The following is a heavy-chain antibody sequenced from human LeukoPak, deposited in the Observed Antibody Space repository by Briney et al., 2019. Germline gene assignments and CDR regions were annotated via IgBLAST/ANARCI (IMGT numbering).Heavy chain of an antibody. V-gene: IGHV3-23*01. Sequence: GGSLRLSCAASGFTFSSYAMSWVRQAPGKGLEWVSAISGSGGSTCYADSVKGRFTISRDNSKNTLYLQMNSLRAEDTAVYYCAKLIVGDPENYWGQGTLVTVSS. D-gene: IGHD1-26*01. J-gene: IGHJ4*02. CDR3: AKLIVGDPENY. CDR1: GFTFSSYA. CDR2: ISGSGGST.